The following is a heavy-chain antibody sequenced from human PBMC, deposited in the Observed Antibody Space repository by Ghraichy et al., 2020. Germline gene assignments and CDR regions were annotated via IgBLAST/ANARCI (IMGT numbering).Heavy chain of an antibody. CDR1: GFSFNSYS. V-gene: IGHV3-21*01. CDR2: ISSSSSYI. CDR3: ARDFFNPLGY. J-gene: IGHJ4*02. Sequence: GGSLRLSCAASGFSFNSYSMNWVRQAPGKGLEWVSSISSSSSYIYYADSVKGRFTISRDNAKSLLFLQMNSLRADDTAVYYCARDFFNPLGYWGQGTLVTVSS. D-gene: IGHD1-14*01.